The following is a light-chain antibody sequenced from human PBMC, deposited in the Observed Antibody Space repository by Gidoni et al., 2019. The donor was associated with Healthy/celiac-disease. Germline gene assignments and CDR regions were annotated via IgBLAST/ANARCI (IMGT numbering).Light chain of an antibody. CDR1: SGSIASKY. Sequence: MLTQPHSVSESPGKTVTISCTGRSGSIASKYGQWYQQRPGSAPTTVIYADTQRPSGVPDRFSGSIDSSSNSASLTISGLKTEDEADYYCQSYDSSNHVVFGGGTKLTVL. CDR2: ADT. CDR3: QSYDSSNHVV. V-gene: IGLV6-57*02. J-gene: IGLJ2*01.